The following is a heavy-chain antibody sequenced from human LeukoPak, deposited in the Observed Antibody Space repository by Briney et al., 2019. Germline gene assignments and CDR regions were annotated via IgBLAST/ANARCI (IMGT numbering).Heavy chain of an antibody. CDR3: ARDLSAGDDFNWFDP. CDR1: GYTFTSYG. D-gene: IGHD7-27*01. Sequence: ASVKVSCKASGYTFTSYGISWVRQAPGQGLEWMGWISVYNGNTNYAQKLQGRVTMTTDTSTSTAYMELRSLRSDDTAVYYCARDLSAGDDFNWFDPWGQGTLVTVSS. J-gene: IGHJ5*02. CDR2: ISVYNGNT. V-gene: IGHV1-18*01.